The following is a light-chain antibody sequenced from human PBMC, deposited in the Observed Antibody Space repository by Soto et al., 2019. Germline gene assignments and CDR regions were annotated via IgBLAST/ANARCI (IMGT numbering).Light chain of an antibody. V-gene: IGLV2-14*03. Sequence: QSALTQPASVSGSPGQSITISCTGTSSDVGGYNYVSWYQQHPGKAPKVMIYDVSNRPSGVSNRFSGSKSGNTASLTISGLQVEDEAEYYCSSYTSSSTRVVFGGGTNLTVL. J-gene: IGLJ2*01. CDR1: SSDVGGYNY. CDR3: SSYTSSSTRVV. CDR2: DVS.